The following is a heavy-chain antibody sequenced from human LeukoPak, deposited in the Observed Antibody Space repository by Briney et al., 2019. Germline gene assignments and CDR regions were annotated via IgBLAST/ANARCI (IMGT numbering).Heavy chain of an antibody. J-gene: IGHJ4*02. Sequence: GASLQISCECSVYRFTSYWIGWVRQLPGKCLDWMGISYPGDSEIRYSPSFQGQVTISADESIITAYLQWSSLKAADTAMYYCARTVLRYFDWSPAGGFDYWGQGTLVTVSS. CDR2: SYPGDSEI. CDR1: VYRFTSYW. D-gene: IGHD3-9*01. CDR3: ARTVLRYFDWSPAGGFDY. V-gene: IGHV5-51*01.